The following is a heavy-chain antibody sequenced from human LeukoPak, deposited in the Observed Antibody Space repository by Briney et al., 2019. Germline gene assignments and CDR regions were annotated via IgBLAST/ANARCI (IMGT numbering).Heavy chain of an antibody. Sequence: SETLSLTCSVSGGSMSSSSNYWGWIRQPPGKGLEWIGCISYSERTYYNPSLKSRVTISVDTSKNQFSLKLSSVTAADTAVYYCATTSYYVSDYWGQGTLVSVSS. V-gene: IGHV4-39*01. CDR1: GGSMSSSSNY. J-gene: IGHJ4*02. CDR2: ISYSERT. CDR3: ATTSYYVSDY. D-gene: IGHD2-2*01.